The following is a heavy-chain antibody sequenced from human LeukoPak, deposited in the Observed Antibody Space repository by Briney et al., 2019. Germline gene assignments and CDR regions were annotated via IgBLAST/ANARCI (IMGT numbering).Heavy chain of an antibody. Sequence: PGGSLRLSCAASGFSFSSYWMHWVRQAPGKGLVWDARISPDGSSALSADSVRGRFTISRDNADNTLYLQLNSLRAEDTAVYYCARVSFCPRCHFDYWGQGTLVTVSS. J-gene: IGHJ4*02. CDR1: GFSFSSYW. CDR3: ARVSFCPRCHFDY. D-gene: IGHD2/OR15-2a*01. V-gene: IGHV3-74*03. CDR2: ISPDGSSA.